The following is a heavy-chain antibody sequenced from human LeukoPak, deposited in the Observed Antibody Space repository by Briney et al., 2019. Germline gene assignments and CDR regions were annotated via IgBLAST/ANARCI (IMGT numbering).Heavy chain of an antibody. Sequence: ASVKVSCKASGYTFSGYYIHWVRQGPGQGLEWMGWINPNSGTNYAQNFQGRVTMTRDTSISTAYMELSRLRSDDTAVYYCARAGYCSGGSCYFDYWGQGTLVTVSS. CDR3: ARAGYCSGGSCYFDY. CDR1: GYTFSGYY. J-gene: IGHJ4*02. CDR2: INPNSGT. V-gene: IGHV1-2*02. D-gene: IGHD2-15*01.